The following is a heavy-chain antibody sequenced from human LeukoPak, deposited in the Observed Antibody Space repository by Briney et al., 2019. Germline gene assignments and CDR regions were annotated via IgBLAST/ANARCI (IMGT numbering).Heavy chain of an antibody. CDR3: ARTGSRRGYSGYDLSYYYYMDV. CDR2: IYQSETA. CDR1: GYSISSGYF. J-gene: IGHJ6*03. D-gene: IGHD5-12*01. Sequence: SETLSLTCTVSGYSISSGYFWGWMRQPPGKGLEWIGSIYQSETAHYNPSLKSRVTISVDTSKNQFSLKLRSVTAADTAVYYCARTGSRRGYSGYDLSYYYYMDVWGKGTTVTISS. V-gene: IGHV4-38-2*02.